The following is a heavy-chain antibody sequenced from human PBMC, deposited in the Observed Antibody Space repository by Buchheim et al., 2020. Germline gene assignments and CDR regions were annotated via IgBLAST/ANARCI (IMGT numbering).Heavy chain of an antibody. J-gene: IGHJ4*02. D-gene: IGHD1-1*01. V-gene: IGHV4-39*01. CDR1: GGSISSSSYY. CDR3: ARLEGGERGEPFDY. Sequence: QLQLQESGPGLVKPSETLSLTCTVSGGSISSSSYYWGWIRQPPGKGLEWIGSIYYSGSTYYNQSLKRRVTISVDTSKNQFSLKLSSVTAADTAVYYCARLEGGERGEPFDYWGQGTL. CDR2: IYYSGST.